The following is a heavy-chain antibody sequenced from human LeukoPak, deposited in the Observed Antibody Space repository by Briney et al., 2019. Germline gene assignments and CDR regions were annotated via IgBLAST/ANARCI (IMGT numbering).Heavy chain of an antibody. J-gene: IGHJ4*02. CDR2: IYHSGST. CDR1: GYSISSGYY. Sequence: PSETLSLTCTVSGYSISSGYYWGWIRQPPGKGLEWIGSIYHSGSTYYNPSLKSRVTISVDTSKNQFSLKLSSVTAADTAVYYCAKGSSSWYTYYYFDYWGQGTLVTVSS. CDR3: AKGSSSWYTYYYFDY. D-gene: IGHD6-13*01. V-gene: IGHV4-38-2*02.